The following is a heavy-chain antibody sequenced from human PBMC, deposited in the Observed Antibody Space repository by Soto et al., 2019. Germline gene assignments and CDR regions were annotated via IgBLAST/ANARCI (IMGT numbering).Heavy chain of an antibody. CDR3: FADLFCRGY. J-gene: IGHJ4*02. CDR1: GFTFSSYG. D-gene: IGHD2-21*01. CDR2: IWHDGSNK. V-gene: IGHV3-33*08. Sequence: GGSLRLSCEASGFTFSSYGMHWVRQAPGKGLEWVALIWHDGSNKYYAESVEGRFTISRDNSKNTVYLQMNSLRADDTAVYYSFADLFCRGYWGQGTLVTVSS.